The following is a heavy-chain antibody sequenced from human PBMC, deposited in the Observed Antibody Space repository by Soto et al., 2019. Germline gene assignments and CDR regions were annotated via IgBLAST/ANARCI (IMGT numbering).Heavy chain of an antibody. V-gene: IGHV2-26*01. Sequence: PTLVNPTETLTLTCTVSGFSLSNARMGVSWIRQPPGKALEWLAHIFSNDEKSYSTSLKSRLTISKDTSKSQVVLTMTNMDPVDTATYYCARIRGDYYYYGMDVWGQGTTVTVSS. CDR1: GFSLSNARMG. CDR3: ARIRGDYYYYGMDV. J-gene: IGHJ6*02. CDR2: IFSNDEK.